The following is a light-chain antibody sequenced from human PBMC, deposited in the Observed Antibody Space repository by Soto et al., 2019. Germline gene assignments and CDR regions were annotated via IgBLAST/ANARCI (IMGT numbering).Light chain of an antibody. CDR3: QTWGTGIHVV. CDR1: SGHSSHA. Sequence: QSVLTQSPSASASLGASVKLTCTLSSGHSSHAIAWHQQQPEKGPRYLMKLDSDGSHTKGDAIPDRFSGSSSGAERYLTISRLQSEDEADYYCQTWGTGIHVVFGGGTKLTVL. CDR2: LDSDGSH. J-gene: IGLJ2*01. V-gene: IGLV4-69*01.